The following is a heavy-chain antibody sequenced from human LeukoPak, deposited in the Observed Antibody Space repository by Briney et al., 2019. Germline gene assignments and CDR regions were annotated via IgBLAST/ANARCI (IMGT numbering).Heavy chain of an antibody. CDR1: GFTFSDYY. D-gene: IGHD5-18*01. J-gene: IGHJ2*01. V-gene: IGHV3-11*04. CDR2: ICSSSSSI. CDR3: ARLPGYSYGNWYFDL. Sequence: GGSLRLSCAASGFTFSDYYMSWIRQAPGKGLEWVSYICSSSSSIFHADSVKGRFTVSRDNAKNSLFLQMNSLRAEDTAVYYCARLPGYSYGNWYFDLWGRGTLVTVSS.